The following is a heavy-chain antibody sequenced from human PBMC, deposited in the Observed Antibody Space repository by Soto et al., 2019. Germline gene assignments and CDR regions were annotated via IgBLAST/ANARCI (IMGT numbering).Heavy chain of an antibody. CDR2: ISAYNGNT. CDR1: GYTLTSYG. D-gene: IGHD6-13*01. J-gene: IGHJ5*02. V-gene: IGHV1-18*04. Sequence: ASVKVSCKASGYTLTSYGFCWVRLAPGQGLEWMGWISAYNGNTNYAQKLQGRVTMTTDTPTSTAYMELRILRADDTAVYDCARDFTAALNWFDPWGQGTLVTVSS. CDR3: ARDFTAALNWFDP.